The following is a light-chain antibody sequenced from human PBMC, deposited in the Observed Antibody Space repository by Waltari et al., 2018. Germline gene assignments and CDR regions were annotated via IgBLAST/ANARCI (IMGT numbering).Light chain of an antibody. CDR1: QSVSSSY. V-gene: IGKV3D-20*01. CDR3: QQYAALPRT. Sequence: DIVLTQSPATLSLSPGERATLSCRASQSVSSSYLAWYHQKPGQAPRLLIYDASRRATGLPERFSGSGSGTDFTLTISRLEPEDFAFYYCQQYAALPRTFGQGTRLEIK. CDR2: DAS. J-gene: IGKJ2*01.